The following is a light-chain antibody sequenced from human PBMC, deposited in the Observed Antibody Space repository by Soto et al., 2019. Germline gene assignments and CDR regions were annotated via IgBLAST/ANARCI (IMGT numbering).Light chain of an antibody. CDR3: QSYDGSNQI. J-gene: IGLJ2*01. CDR1: SANIGAGYD. CDR2: GNK. Sequence: QSVLTQPPSVSGAPGQRVTISCTGSSANIGAGYDVHWYQQRPGTAPKLLIYGNKNRPSGVPDRFSGSKSGTSASLAITGLQAEDEADYYCQSYDGSNQIFGGGTKLTVL. V-gene: IGLV1-40*01.